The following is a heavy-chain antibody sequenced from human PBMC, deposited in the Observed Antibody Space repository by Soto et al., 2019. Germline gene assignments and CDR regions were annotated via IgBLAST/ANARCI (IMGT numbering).Heavy chain of an antibody. CDR2: IWYDGSNK. V-gene: IGHV3-33*01. CDR1: GFTFSSYG. J-gene: IGHJ3*02. D-gene: IGHD1-26*01. Sequence: HLGGSLRLSCAASGFTFSSYGMHWVRQAPGKGLEWVAVIWYDGSNKCYADSVKGRFTISRDNSKNTLYLQMNSLRAEDTAVYYCARGSVGATGAFDIWGQGTMVTVSS. CDR3: ARGSVGATGAFDI.